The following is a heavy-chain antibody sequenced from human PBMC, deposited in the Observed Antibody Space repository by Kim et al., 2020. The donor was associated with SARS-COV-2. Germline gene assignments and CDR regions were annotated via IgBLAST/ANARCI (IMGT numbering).Heavy chain of an antibody. V-gene: IGHV1-69*04. J-gene: IGHJ6*02. CDR2: A. CDR3: ARGTAYGEMDV. D-gene: IGHD2-8*02. Sequence: ANTARKCQGRVTITANKSTSTAYMELGSLRSEDTAVYYCARGTAYGEMDVWGQGTTVTVSS.